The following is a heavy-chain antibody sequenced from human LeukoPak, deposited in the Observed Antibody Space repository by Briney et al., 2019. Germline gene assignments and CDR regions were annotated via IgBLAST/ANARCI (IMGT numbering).Heavy chain of an antibody. Sequence: ASVKVSCKASGYTFTGYYMHWVRQAPGQGLEWMGWINPNSGGTNYAQKFQGRVTMTRDTSISTAYMELSRLRSDDTAVYYCAIGYSGYGYYYYYYMDVWGKGTTVTVSS. CDR3: AIGYSGYGYYYYYYMDV. J-gene: IGHJ6*03. CDR2: INPNSGGT. CDR1: GYTFTGYY. D-gene: IGHD5-12*01. V-gene: IGHV1-2*02.